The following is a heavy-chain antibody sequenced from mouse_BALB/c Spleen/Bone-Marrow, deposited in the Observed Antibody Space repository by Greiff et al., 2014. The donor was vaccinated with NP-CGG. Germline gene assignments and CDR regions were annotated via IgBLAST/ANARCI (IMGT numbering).Heavy chain of an antibody. D-gene: IGHD1-1*01. V-gene: IGHV1-82*01. CDR1: PYAFSSPW. J-gene: IGHJ4*01. CDR2: IYPGDGDT. Sequence: QVQLQQSGPELVKPGASVKISCTGPPYAFSSPWMNWVKQRPGQGLEWTGRIYPGDGDTNSNGRFKGKATLTADRSSNTAYMQLSSLTSVDSAVYFCARSAYYGSSYGAMDYWGQGTSVTVSS. CDR3: ARSAYYGSSYGAMDY.